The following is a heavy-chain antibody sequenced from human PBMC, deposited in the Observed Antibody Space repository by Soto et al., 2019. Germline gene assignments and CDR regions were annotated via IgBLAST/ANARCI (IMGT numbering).Heavy chain of an antibody. V-gene: IGHV3-21*01. CDR3: ASHDYDFWSGAMDV. CDR2: ISSSSSYI. J-gene: IGHJ6*02. Sequence: SLRLSCAASGFTFSSYSMNWVRQAPGKGLEWVSSISSSSSYIYYADSVKGRFTISRDNAKNSLYLQMNSLRAEDTAVYYCASHDYDFWSGAMDVWGQGTTVTVSS. CDR1: GFTFSSYS. D-gene: IGHD3-3*01.